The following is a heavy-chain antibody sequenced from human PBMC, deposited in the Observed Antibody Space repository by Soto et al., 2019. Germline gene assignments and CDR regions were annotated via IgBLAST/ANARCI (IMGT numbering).Heavy chain of an antibody. CDR1: GFTFSNYA. CDR2: ISGRGGTT. Sequence: EVQVLESGGGLVQPGGSLRLSCAASGFTFSNYAMSWFRQAPGKGLEWVSTISGRGGTTYYADSVKGRFTISRDNSKDTLFLQMNNLRADDTAIYYCELSSDSWGQGALVTVSS. J-gene: IGHJ4*02. D-gene: IGHD2-15*01. CDR3: ELSSDS. V-gene: IGHV3-23*01.